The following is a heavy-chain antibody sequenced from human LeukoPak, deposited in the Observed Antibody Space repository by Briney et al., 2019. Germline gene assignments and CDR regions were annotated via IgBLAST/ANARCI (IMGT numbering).Heavy chain of an antibody. Sequence: ASVKVSCKTSGYTFTSYDINWARQATGQGLECMGWMNPNSGNTGYAQKFQGRVTITRNTSITTAYMELSSLRSEDTAVYYCARGPKWSGSYYYFDYWGQGTLVTVSS. J-gene: IGHJ4*02. V-gene: IGHV1-8*01. CDR3: ARGPKWSGSYYYFDY. D-gene: IGHD1-26*01. CDR1: GYTFTSYD. CDR2: MNPNSGNT.